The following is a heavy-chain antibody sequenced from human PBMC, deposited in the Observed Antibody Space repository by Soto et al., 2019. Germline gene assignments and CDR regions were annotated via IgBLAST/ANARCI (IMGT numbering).Heavy chain of an antibody. CDR3: AKPTAYYDILTGYWSLDY. CDR2: ISYDGSNK. Sequence: GGSLRLSCAASGFTFSSYGMHWVRQAPGKGPEWVAVISYDGSNKYYADSVKGRFTISRDNSKNTLYLQMNSLRAEDTAVYYCAKPTAYYDILTGYWSLDYWGQGTLVTVSS. V-gene: IGHV3-30*18. CDR1: GFTFSSYG. D-gene: IGHD3-9*01. J-gene: IGHJ4*02.